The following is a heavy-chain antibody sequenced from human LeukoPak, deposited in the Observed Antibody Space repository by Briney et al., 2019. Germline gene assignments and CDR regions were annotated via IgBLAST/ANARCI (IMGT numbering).Heavy chain of an antibody. V-gene: IGHV3-30-3*01. J-gene: IGHJ4*02. CDR1: GFTFSSYA. CDR2: ISYDGSNK. CDR3: ARESLLIAAAGLDY. D-gene: IGHD6-13*01. Sequence: PGRSLRLSCAASGFTFSSYAMHWVRQAPGKGLEWVAVISYDGSNKYYADSVKGRFTISRDNSKNTLYLQMNSLRAEDTAVYYCARESLLIAAAGLDYWGQGTLVTVSS.